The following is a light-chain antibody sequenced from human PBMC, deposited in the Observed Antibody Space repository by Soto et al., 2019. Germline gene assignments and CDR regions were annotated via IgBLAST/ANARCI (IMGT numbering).Light chain of an antibody. Sequence: DIQMTQSPSSVSASVGDRVTISCRASRGISSYLAWYRQRPGKAPELLISSASNLLSGVPSRFSGSGSDTDFTLTVSSLQPEDLATYYCQQANSFPWTFGQGTRV. J-gene: IGKJ1*01. CDR1: RGISSY. CDR3: QQANSFPWT. V-gene: IGKV1-12*01. CDR2: SAS.